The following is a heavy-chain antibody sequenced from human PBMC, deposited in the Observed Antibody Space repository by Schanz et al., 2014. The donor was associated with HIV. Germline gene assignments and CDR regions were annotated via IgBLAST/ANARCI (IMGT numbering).Heavy chain of an antibody. CDR1: AFPVSSNY. V-gene: IGHV3-11*01. J-gene: IGHJ4*02. D-gene: IGHD4-17*01. CDR3: AREWATVTTLGD. Sequence: VHLVESGGGLLQPGGSLRLSCAASAFPVSSNYMSWIRQAPGKGLEWVSYISSSGSTIHYADSVKGRFTISRDNAKNSLYLQMNSLRAEDTAVYYCAREWATVTTLGDWGQGTLVTVSS. CDR2: ISSSGSTI.